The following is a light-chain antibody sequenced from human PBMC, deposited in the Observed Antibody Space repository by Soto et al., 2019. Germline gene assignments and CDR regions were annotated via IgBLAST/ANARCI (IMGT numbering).Light chain of an antibody. Sequence: EIVMTQSPATLSVSPGETATLSCRASQSIGSDLAWYQQKPGQAPGLIVYGATTRATGIPARFGGSGSGTYFTLFITMQSEDFAVYYCQQYSDWPAVTFGGGTKVDIK. V-gene: IGKV3-15*01. CDR2: GAT. CDR3: QQYSDWPAVT. CDR1: QSIGSD. J-gene: IGKJ4*01.